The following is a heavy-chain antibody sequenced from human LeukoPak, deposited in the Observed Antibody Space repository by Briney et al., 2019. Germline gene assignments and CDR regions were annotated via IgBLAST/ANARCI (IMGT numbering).Heavy chain of an antibody. Sequence: PGGSLRLSCAASGFTFSTYGMNWVRQAPGKRLEWVSYISHDSDAIYYADSVKGRFTISGDNAENSLYLQMNSLRDEDTAVYFCARAMRSGYDYWGQGTLVTVSS. CDR3: ARAMRSGYDY. D-gene: IGHD5-12*01. J-gene: IGHJ4*02. CDR2: ISHDSDAI. V-gene: IGHV3-48*02. CDR1: GFTFSTYG.